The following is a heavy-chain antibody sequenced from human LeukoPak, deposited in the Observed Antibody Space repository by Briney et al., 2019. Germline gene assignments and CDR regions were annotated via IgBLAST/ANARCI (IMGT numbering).Heavy chain of an antibody. Sequence: PGGSLRLSCAASGFTFSTYSMNWVRQAPGRGLEWVSSISSTSSYIYYADSVKGRFTISRDNAKNSLYLQMNSLRAEDTAVYYCARELYCSSTSCPFDYWGQGTLVTVSS. J-gene: IGHJ4*02. CDR2: ISSTSSYI. CDR3: ARELYCSSTSCPFDY. CDR1: GFTFSTYS. V-gene: IGHV3-21*01. D-gene: IGHD2-2*01.